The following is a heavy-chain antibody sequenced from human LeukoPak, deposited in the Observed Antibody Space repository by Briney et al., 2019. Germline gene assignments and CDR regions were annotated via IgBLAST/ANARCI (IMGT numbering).Heavy chain of an antibody. V-gene: IGHV3-48*02. J-gene: IGHJ4*02. Sequence: PGGSLTLSCAVSGFTFSTYIMDWVRQAPGKGLEWISYISVSGSTAHYADSVKGRFTISRDNAKNSLYLQMNSLRDEDTAVYFCARDSGHHSDQFDYWGQGTLVTVSS. CDR1: GFTFSTYI. CDR2: ISVSGSTA. D-gene: IGHD6-25*01. CDR3: ARDSGHHSDQFDY.